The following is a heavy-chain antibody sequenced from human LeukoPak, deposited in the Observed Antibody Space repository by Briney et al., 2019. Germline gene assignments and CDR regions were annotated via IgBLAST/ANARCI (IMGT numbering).Heavy chain of an antibody. J-gene: IGHJ6*02. CDR3: AKVGSSGYYYYYGMDV. CDR1: GFTFSSYG. D-gene: IGHD3-22*01. V-gene: IGHV3-30*18. Sequence: PGGSLRLSCAASGFTFSSYGMHWVRQAPGKGLEWVAVISYDGSNKYYADSVKGRFTISRDNSKNTLYLQMNSLRAEDTAVYYCAKVGSSGYYYYYGMDVWGQGTTVTVSS. CDR2: ISYDGSNK.